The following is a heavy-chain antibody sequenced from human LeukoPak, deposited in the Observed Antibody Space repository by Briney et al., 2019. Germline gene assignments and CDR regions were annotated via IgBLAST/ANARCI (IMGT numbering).Heavy chain of an antibody. Sequence: SETLSLTCTVSGGSISNYYWSWTRQPPGKGLEWIGYFYSSGSTSYNPSLKSRVTIPLDTSKNQFSLRLSSVTAADTAVYYCARGPTRYYFDYWGQGTQVTVSS. CDR1: GGSISNYY. V-gene: IGHV4-59*01. CDR2: FYSSGST. CDR3: ARGPTRYYFDY. J-gene: IGHJ4*02.